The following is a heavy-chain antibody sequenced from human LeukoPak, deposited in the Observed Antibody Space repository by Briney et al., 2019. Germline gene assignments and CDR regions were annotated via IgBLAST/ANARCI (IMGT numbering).Heavy chain of an antibody. J-gene: IGHJ6*03. Sequence: SETLSLTCTASGGSISSGDYYWSWIRQPPGKGLEWIGEINRSGSTNYNPSRRSRITRSVDTSKNQFSLKLSSVSAADTAVYYCARLVVRGLVRYYYSMDVWGKGTTVTISS. D-gene: IGHD3-10*01. CDR1: GGSISSGDYY. CDR2: INRSGST. V-gene: IGHV4-39*01. CDR3: ARLVVRGLVRYYYSMDV.